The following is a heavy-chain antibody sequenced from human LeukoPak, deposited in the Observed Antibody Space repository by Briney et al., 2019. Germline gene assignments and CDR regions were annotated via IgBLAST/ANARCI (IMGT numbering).Heavy chain of an antibody. CDR1: GGSFSGYY. CDR3: ASARYYGSGASDY. CDR2: INHSGST. D-gene: IGHD3-10*01. V-gene: IGHV4-34*01. J-gene: IGHJ4*02. Sequence: SETLSPTCAVYGGSFSGYYWSWIRQPPGKGLEWIGEINHSGSTNYNPSLKSRVTISVDTSKNQFSLKLSSVTAADTAVYYCASARYYGSGASDYWGQGTLVTVSS.